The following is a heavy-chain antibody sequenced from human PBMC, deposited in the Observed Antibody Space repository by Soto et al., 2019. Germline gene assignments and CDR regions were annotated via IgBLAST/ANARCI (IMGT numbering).Heavy chain of an antibody. CDR1: GFTFGDYA. CDR2: IRSKAYGGTT. D-gene: IGHD3-9*01. V-gene: IGHV3-49*03. J-gene: IGHJ4*02. Sequence: HPGGSLRLSCTASGFTFGDYAMSWFRQAPGKGLEWVGFIRSKAYGGTTEYAASVKGRFTISRDDSKSIAYLQMNSLKTEDTAVYYCTRDLRYDILTGYQTYFDYWGQGTLVTVSS. CDR3: TRDLRYDILTGYQTYFDY.